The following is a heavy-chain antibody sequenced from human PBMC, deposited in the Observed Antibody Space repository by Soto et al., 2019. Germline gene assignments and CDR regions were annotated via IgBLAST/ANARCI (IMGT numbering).Heavy chain of an antibody. V-gene: IGHV3-23*01. CDR3: AKAKGAGMDYYYYYGMDV. Sequence: SRRRSCAASGLTSSRYTMIWVCQALVKGLERVPAISGSVCSTYYADTVKDPFTIPRDNSKNTLYLQMNSMRAGDKAVYYCAKAKGAGMDYYYYYGMDVWGQGTKVTVS. CDR1: GLTSSRYT. J-gene: IGHJ6*02. D-gene: IGHD6-19*01. CDR2: ISGSVCST.